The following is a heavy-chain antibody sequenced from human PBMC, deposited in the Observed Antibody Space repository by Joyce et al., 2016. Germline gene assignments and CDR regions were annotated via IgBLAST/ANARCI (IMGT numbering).Heavy chain of an antibody. CDR1: GFSLSTSGVG. Sequence: QVTLKESGPTLVKPTQTLTLTCTFSGFSLSTSGVGVGWIRQPPGKALEWLAIIYWDDDKRYSSSLKSRRTITKDTSKNQVVLTMTNMDPVDTATYYCAHAPATDRYYGMDVWGQGTTVTVSS. CDR2: IYWDDDK. CDR3: AHAPATDRYYGMDV. V-gene: IGHV2-5*02. J-gene: IGHJ6*02. D-gene: IGHD6-25*01.